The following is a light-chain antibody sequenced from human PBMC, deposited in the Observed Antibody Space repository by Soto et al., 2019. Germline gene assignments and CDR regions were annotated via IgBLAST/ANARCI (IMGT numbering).Light chain of an antibody. V-gene: IGKV1-39*01. CDR2: AAS. J-gene: IGKJ1*01. CDR3: HQSYSTLWT. Sequence: DIQMTQSPSSLSASVGDRATITCRASQSISSYLNWYQQKPGKAPKLLIYAASSLQSGVPSRFSGSGSGTDFTLTISSLQPEGFATYYCHQSYSTLWTFGQGTKVEIK. CDR1: QSISSY.